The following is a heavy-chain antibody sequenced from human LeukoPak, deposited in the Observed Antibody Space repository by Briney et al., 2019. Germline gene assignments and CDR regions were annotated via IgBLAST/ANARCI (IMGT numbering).Heavy chain of an antibody. V-gene: IGHV3-23*01. CDR2: ISDSGNDA. J-gene: IGHJ6*04. D-gene: IGHD3-10*02. CDR3: AELGITMIGGV. CDR1: GFTFSNYD. Sequence: TGGSLRLSCAYSGFTFSNYDMSWVRQAPGKGLEWVSVISDSGNDAYYADSVKGRFTTSRDNSKNTVYLQMNSLRAEDTAVYYCAELGITMIGGVWGKGTTVTISS.